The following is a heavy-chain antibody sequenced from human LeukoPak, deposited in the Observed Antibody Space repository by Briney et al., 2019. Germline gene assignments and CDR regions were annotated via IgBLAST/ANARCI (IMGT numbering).Heavy chain of an antibody. J-gene: IGHJ4*02. CDR3: AKDREYQVLWGYFDY. Sequence: QPGGSLRLSCVASGLTLSSFAMTWVRQAPGKGLEWVSSIRDGGDITYYADSVRGRFTISRDTSKNTLFLQMNSLRVEDTAVYYCAKDREYQVLWGYFDYWGQGILVTVSS. D-gene: IGHD2-2*01. CDR2: IRDGGDIT. CDR1: GLTLSSFA. V-gene: IGHV3-23*01.